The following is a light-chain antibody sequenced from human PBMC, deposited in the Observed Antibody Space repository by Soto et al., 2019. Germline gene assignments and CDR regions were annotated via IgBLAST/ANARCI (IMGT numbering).Light chain of an antibody. CDR2: DAS. CDR1: HSVSSF. CDR3: QQRSNGLAEIT. V-gene: IGKV3-11*01. J-gene: IGKJ5*01. Sequence: EFVMTQSPATLSVSPGARATLSCRASHSVSSFLAWYQQKPGQAPRLLIYDASNRATGIPARFSGSGSRTDFTLTISSLEPEDFAVYYCQQRSNGLAEITFGQGTQVEI.